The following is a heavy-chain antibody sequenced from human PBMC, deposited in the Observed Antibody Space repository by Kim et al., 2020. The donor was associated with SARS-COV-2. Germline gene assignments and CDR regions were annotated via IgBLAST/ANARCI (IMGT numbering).Heavy chain of an antibody. J-gene: IGHJ6*02. D-gene: IGHD3-10*01. V-gene: IGHV4-61*02. CDR2: IYTSGST. Sequence: SETLSLTCTVSGGSISSGSYYWSWIRQPAGKGLEWIGRIYTSGSTNYNPSLKSRVTISVDTSKNQFSLKLSSVTAADTAVYYCARNRVEKRVRGGVYYYYGMDVWGQGTTVTVSS. CDR3: ARNRVEKRVRGGVYYYYGMDV. CDR1: GGSISSGSYY.